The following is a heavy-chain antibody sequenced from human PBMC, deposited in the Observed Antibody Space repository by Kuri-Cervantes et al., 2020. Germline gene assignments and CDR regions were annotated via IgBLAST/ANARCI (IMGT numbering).Heavy chain of an antibody. V-gene: IGHV3-21*01. J-gene: IGHJ4*02. Sequence: GGSLRLSCAASGFTFSSYSMNWVRQAPGKGLEWVSSISSSSSYIYYADSVKGRFTISRDNSKNTLYLQMNSLRAEDTAVYYCAKEEGAYCGGDCYSPYGYWGQGTLGTVSS. D-gene: IGHD2-21*02. CDR2: ISSSSSYI. CDR3: AKEEGAYCGGDCYSPYGY. CDR1: GFTFSSYS.